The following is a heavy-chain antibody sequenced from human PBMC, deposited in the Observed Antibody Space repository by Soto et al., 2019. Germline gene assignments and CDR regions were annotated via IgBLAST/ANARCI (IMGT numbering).Heavy chain of an antibody. V-gene: IGHV3-74*01. D-gene: IGHD1-1*01. Sequence: GGSLRLSCAASGFTFSMYWMHWVRQVPGKGPEWVSRINDDGISTNYADSVKGRFTISRDNAKNTLYLQMNALRVEDTAVYYCTRGPRSTSTGTGAFWGQGTLVTVPQ. CDR1: GFTFSMYW. CDR2: INDDGIST. CDR3: TRGPRSTSTGTGAF. J-gene: IGHJ4*02.